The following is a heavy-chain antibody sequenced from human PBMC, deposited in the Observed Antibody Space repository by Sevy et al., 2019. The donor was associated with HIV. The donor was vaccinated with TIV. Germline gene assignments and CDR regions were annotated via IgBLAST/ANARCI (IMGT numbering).Heavy chain of an antibody. J-gene: IGHJ4*02. D-gene: IGHD6-13*01. CDR2: IRYDGSDK. CDR3: AKDLAGPGRRYFDS. CDR1: GFTFSNYG. V-gene: IGHV3-30*02. Sequence: GGSLRLSCAASGFTFSNYGMHWVRQVPGKGLEWVTFIRYDGSDKYYAASVKGRLTISRDDSKNTLYLQMDSLRPEDTAIYYCAKDLAGPGRRYFDSWGQGTLVTVSS.